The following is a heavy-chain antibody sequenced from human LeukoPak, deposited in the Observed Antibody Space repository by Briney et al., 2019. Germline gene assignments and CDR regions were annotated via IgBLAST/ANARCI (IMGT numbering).Heavy chain of an antibody. CDR3: AELGITMIGGV. J-gene: IGHJ6*04. CDR1: GLTISSYS. D-gene: IGHD3-10*02. V-gene: IGHV3-48*04. Sequence: GGSLRLSCAASGLTISSYSMNWVRQAPGKGLQWVSYISSSGSTIYYADSVKGRFTISRDNAKNSLYLQMNSLRAEDTAVYYCAELGITMIGGVWGKGTTVTISS. CDR2: ISSSGSTI.